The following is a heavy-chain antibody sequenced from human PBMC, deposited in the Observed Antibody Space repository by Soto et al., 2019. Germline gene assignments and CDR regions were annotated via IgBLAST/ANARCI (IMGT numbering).Heavy chain of an antibody. CDR2: IYYSGST. V-gene: IGHV4-59*01. D-gene: IGHD2-8*01. J-gene: IGHJ4*02. CDR1: GGSISSYY. CDR3: ARVMRPGYFDY. Sequence: QVQLQESGPGLVKPSETLSLTCTVSGGSISSYYWSWIRQPPGKGLEWIGYIYYSGSTNYNPSLKSRVTISVDTSKNQFSLKLSSVTAADTAVYYCARVMRPGYFDYWGQGTLVTVSS.